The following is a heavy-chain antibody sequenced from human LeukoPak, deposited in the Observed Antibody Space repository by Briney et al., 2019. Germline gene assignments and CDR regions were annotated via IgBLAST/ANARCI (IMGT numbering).Heavy chain of an antibody. V-gene: IGHV3-30*04. CDR3: ARSVIVADTTRGFDY. CDR2: ISYDGSNE. D-gene: IGHD2/OR15-2a*01. J-gene: IGHJ4*02. Sequence: GGSLRLSCAASGFTFSSYVMHWVRQAPGKGLEWVAIISYDGSNEYYADSVKGRFTISRDNAKNSLYLQMNSLRAEDTAVYYCARSVIVADTTRGFDYWGQGILVTVSS. CDR1: GFTFSSYV.